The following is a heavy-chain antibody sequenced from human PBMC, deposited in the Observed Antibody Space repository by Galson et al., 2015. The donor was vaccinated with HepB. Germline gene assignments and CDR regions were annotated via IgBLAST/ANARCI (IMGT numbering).Heavy chain of an antibody. D-gene: IGHD6-19*01. J-gene: IGHJ3*02. CDR3: ARARWLVPFDAFDI. CDR1: GFTFSSYS. Sequence: SLRLSCAASGFTFSSYSMNWVRQAPGKGLEWVSYISSSSSTIYYADSVKGRFTISRDNAKNSLYLQMNSLRAEDTAVYYCARARWLVPFDAFDIWGQGTMVTVSS. CDR2: ISSSSSTI. V-gene: IGHV3-48*01.